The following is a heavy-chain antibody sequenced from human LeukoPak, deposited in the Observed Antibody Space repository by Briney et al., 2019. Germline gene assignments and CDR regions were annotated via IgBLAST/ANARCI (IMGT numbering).Heavy chain of an antibody. J-gene: IGHJ4*02. CDR1: GFTFSSYA. D-gene: IGHD6-13*01. CDR3: AKGGAAAGLGY. Sequence: GGSLRLSCAASGFTFSSYAMSWVRQAPGKGLEWVSSISGSGGSTYYADSVKGRFTISRDNSKNTLYLQMNSLRAEDTAVYYCAKGGAAAGLGYWGQGTLVTVSS. V-gene: IGHV3-23*01. CDR2: ISGSGGST.